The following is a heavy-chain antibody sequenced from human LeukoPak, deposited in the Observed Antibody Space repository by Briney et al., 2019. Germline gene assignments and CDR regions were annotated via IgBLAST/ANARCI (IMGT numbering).Heavy chain of an antibody. Sequence: GAPRPSFAASGFTFSSHAMHWGRQAPGKGLEGGAVISYDGSNKYYADSVKGRFTISRDNSKNTLYLQMNSLRAEDTAVYYCARGDFREDLVVDYWGQGTLVTVSS. D-gene: IGHD3-3*01. CDR1: GFTFSSHA. CDR3: ARGDFREDLVVDY. J-gene: IGHJ4*02. CDR2: ISYDGSNK. V-gene: IGHV3-30-3*01.